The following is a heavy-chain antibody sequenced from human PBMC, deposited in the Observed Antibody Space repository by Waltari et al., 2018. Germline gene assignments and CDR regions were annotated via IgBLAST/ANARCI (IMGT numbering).Heavy chain of an antibody. V-gene: IGHV1-69*01. CDR3: AIEPWQAGYYYGMDV. CDR2: IIPICGTA. Sequence: QVQLVQSGAEVKKPGSSVKVSCKASGGTFSSYAISWVRQAPGKGLEWMGGIIPICGTANDAQKFQGRVTITEDESTSTAYMELSRLRSEDTAVYYCAIEPWQAGYYYGMDVWGQGTTVTVSS. J-gene: IGHJ6*02. CDR1: GGTFSSYA.